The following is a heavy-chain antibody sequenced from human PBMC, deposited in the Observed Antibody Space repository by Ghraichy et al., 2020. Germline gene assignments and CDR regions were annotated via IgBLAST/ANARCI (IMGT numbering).Heavy chain of an antibody. CDR3: AKDSITIFGVVIIPTYYYYGMDV. Sequence: LTCAASGFTFSSYAMSWVRQAPGKGLEWVSAISGSGGSTYYADSVKGRFSISRDNSKNTLYLQMNSLRAEDTAVYYCAKDSITIFGVVIIPTYYYYGMDVWGQGTTVTVSS. D-gene: IGHD3-3*01. V-gene: IGHV3-23*01. CDR1: GFTFSSYA. J-gene: IGHJ6*02. CDR2: ISGSGGST.